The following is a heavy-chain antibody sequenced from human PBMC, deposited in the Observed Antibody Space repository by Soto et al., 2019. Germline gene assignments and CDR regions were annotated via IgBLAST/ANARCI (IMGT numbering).Heavy chain of an antibody. CDR3: ARPGIAAAGNEGFDY. V-gene: IGHV1-69*02. D-gene: IGHD6-13*01. CDR1: GGTFSSYT. CDR2: IIPILGIA. J-gene: IGHJ4*02. Sequence: QVQLVQSGAEVKKPGSSVKVSCKASGGTFSSYTISWVRQAHGQGLEWMGRIIPILGIANYAQKFQGRVTITADKSTSTAYMELSSLRSEDTAVYYCARPGIAAAGNEGFDYWGQGTLVTVSS.